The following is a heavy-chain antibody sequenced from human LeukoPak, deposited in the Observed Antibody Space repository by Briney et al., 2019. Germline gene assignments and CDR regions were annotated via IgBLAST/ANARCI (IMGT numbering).Heavy chain of an antibody. V-gene: IGHV4-4*02. J-gene: IGHJ3*02. D-gene: IGHD3-22*01. CDR1: GGSISSSNW. Sequence: SETLFLTCAVSGGSISSSNWWSWVRQPPGKGLEWIGEIYHSGSTNYNPSLKSRVTISVDKSKNQFSLKLSSVTAADTAVYYCAREGATYYYDSSGYYYLGAFDIWGQGTMVTVSS. CDR2: IYHSGST. CDR3: AREGATYYYDSSGYYYLGAFDI.